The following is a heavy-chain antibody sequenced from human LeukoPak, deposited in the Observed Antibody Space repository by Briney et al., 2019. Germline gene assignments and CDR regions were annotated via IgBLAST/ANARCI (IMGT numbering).Heavy chain of an antibody. CDR1: GGSFSGYY. V-gene: IGHV4-34*01. Sequence: SETLSLTCAVYGGSFSGYYWSWIRQPPGKGLEWIGEINHSGSTNYNPSLKSRVTISLDTSKNQFSLKLSSVNAADTAVYYCARGTGDGKEYYFDYWGQGNLVTVSS. D-gene: IGHD3-10*01. CDR2: INHSGST. CDR3: ARGTGDGKEYYFDY. J-gene: IGHJ4*02.